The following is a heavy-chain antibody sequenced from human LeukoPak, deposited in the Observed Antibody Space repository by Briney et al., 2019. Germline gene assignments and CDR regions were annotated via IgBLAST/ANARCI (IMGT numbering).Heavy chain of an antibody. V-gene: IGHV4-38-2*02. CDR3: ARGDYVWGSYRYLDI. Sequence: PSETLSLTCTVSGYSISSGYYWGWIRQPPGKGLEWIGSIYHSGSTYYNPSLKSRVTISVDTSKNQFSLKLSSVTAADTAVYYCARGDYVWGSYRYLDIWGQGTMVTVSS. D-gene: IGHD3-16*02. CDR2: IYHSGST. CDR1: GYSISSGYY. J-gene: IGHJ3*02.